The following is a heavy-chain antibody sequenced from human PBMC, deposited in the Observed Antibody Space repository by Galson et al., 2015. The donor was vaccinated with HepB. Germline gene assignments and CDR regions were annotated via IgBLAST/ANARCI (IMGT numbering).Heavy chain of an antibody. CDR3: VRDVGGNPVGIDY. J-gene: IGHJ4*02. CDR2: IYSGGST. CDR1: GFTVSNEY. D-gene: IGHD4-23*01. V-gene: IGHV3-53*01. Sequence: SLRLSCAASGFTVSNEYMSWVRQAPGKGLEWVSVIYSGGSTYYGDSVKGRFTISRDKSKNTLYLHMNNLKAEDTAVYYCVRDVGGNPVGIDYWGQGTLVTVPS.